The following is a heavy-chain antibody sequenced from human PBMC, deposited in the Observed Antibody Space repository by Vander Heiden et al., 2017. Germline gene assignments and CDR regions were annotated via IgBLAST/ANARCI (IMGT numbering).Heavy chain of an antibody. J-gene: IGHJ6*02. CDR2: IDSSGSTL. D-gene: IGHD3-3*01. CDR1: GFTFSPYE. V-gene: IGHV3-48*03. CDR3: ARNDFWSGYLFYYGMDV. Sequence: EVQLVESGGGLVQLGGSLRLSCVASGFTFSPYEMNWVRQAPGKGLEWLSYIDSSGSTLYYADSVKGRFTISRDNAKNSVYLQMNSLRAEDTAVYYCARNDFWSGYLFYYGMDVWGQGTTVTV.